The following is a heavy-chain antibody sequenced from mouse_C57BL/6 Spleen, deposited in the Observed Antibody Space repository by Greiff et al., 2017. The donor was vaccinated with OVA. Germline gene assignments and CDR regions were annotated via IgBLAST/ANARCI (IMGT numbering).Heavy chain of an antibody. Sequence: VQLQQSGPELVKPGASVKISCKASGYTFTDYYMNWVKQSHGKSLEWIGDINPNNGGTSYNQKFKGKATLTVDKSSSTAYMELRSLTSEDSAVYYCARSPYGNYWYFDVWGTGTTVTVSS. CDR1: GYTFTDYY. CDR3: ARSPYGNYWYFDV. V-gene: IGHV1-26*01. J-gene: IGHJ1*03. CDR2: INPNNGGT. D-gene: IGHD2-1*01.